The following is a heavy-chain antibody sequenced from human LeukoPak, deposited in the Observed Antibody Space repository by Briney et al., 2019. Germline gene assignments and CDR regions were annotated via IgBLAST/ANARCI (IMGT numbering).Heavy chain of an antibody. CDR2: INHSGST. CDR1: GGSFSGYY. J-gene: IGHJ1*01. Sequence: SETLSLTCAVYGGSFSGYYWSWIRQPPGKGLEWLGEINHSGSTNYNPSLKSRVTISVDTSKNQFSLKLSSVTAADTAVYYCARVYCGGDCSTFQHWGQGTLVTVSS. D-gene: IGHD2-21*02. CDR3: ARVYCGGDCSTFQH. V-gene: IGHV4-34*01.